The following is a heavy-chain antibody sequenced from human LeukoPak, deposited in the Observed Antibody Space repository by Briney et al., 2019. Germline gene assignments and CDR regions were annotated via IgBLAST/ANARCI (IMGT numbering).Heavy chain of an antibody. Sequence: SETLSLTCAVYGGSFSGYYWSWIRQPPGKGLEWIGYIYYSGSTNYNPSLKSRVTISVDTSKNQFSLKLSSVTAADTAVYYCARVGYSSSWYGIFGSWFDPWGQGTLVTVSS. V-gene: IGHV4-59*01. CDR2: IYYSGST. D-gene: IGHD6-13*01. CDR3: ARVGYSSSWYGIFGSWFDP. J-gene: IGHJ5*02. CDR1: GGSFSGYY.